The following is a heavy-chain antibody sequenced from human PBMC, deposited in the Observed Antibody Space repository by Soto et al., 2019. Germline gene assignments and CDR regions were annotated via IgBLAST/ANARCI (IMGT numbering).Heavy chain of an antibody. D-gene: IGHD6-19*01. V-gene: IGHV3-7*01. CDR3: ARDRAPSSGWQDY. CDR1: GFTFSSYW. J-gene: IGHJ4*02. Sequence: GGSLRLSCAASGFTFSSYWMSWVRQAPGKGLEWVANIKQDGSEKYYVDSVKGRFTISRDNAKNSLYLQMNSLRAEDTAVYYCARDRAPSSGWQDYWGQGTLVTVSS. CDR2: IKQDGSEK.